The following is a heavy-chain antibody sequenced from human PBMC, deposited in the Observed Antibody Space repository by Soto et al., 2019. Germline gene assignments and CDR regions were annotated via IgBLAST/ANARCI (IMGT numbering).Heavy chain of an antibody. J-gene: IGHJ6*03. CDR3: ARHFLGGDIFVSYYYMDV. CDR2: IYYSGST. D-gene: IGHD3-9*01. V-gene: IGHV4-39*01. Sequence: SETLSLTCTVSGGSISSSSYYWGWIRQPPGKGLEWIGSIYYSGSTYYNPSLKSRVTISVDTSKNQFSLKLSSVTAADTAVYYCARHFLGGDIFVSYYYMDVWGKGTTVTVSS. CDR1: GGSISSSSYY.